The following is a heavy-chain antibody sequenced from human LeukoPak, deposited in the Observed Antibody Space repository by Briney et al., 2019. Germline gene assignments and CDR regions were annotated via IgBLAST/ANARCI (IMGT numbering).Heavy chain of an antibody. CDR2: ISWNSDTA. CDR1: GFTFDDYA. CDR3: VKDIYSSPYYYMDV. V-gene: IGHV3-9*01. J-gene: IGHJ6*03. D-gene: IGHD6-13*01. Sequence: GRSLRLSCAASGFTFDDYAMHWVRQAPGKGLEWVSGISWNSDTAGYADSVKGRFTIYRDNANNSLYLQMNNLRPECTALYYCVKDIYSSPYYYMDVWGTGTTVTVSS.